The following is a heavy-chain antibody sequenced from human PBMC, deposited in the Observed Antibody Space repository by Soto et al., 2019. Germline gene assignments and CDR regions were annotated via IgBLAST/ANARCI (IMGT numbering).Heavy chain of an antibody. CDR1: GVSINSDL. Sequence: SETLSLTCSVSGVSINSDLCSVILEPSGNGLEWIWRVYSSGNTDYNPSLNSRPTMSVETSKNQFSLKLSSVTAAEKAGYYCERPLRYFDYGEGYWGQGTKVTVSS. CDR2: VYSSGNT. D-gene: IGHD3-10*01. J-gene: IGHJ4*02. V-gene: IGHV4-4*07. CDR3: ERPLRYFDYGEGY.